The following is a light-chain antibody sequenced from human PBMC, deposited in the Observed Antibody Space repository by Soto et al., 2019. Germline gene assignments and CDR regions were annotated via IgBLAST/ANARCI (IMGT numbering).Light chain of an antibody. CDR1: SSDVGTYNL. Sequence: QSALTQPASESGSPGQSITTSCTGTSSDVGTYNLVSWYQHHPGKAPKLMIYEVSNRPSGVSNRFSGSKSGNTASLTISGLQAEDEADYYCSSYASGNTYVFGTGTKVTVL. J-gene: IGLJ1*01. CDR3: SSYASGNTYV. CDR2: EVS. V-gene: IGLV2-14*01.